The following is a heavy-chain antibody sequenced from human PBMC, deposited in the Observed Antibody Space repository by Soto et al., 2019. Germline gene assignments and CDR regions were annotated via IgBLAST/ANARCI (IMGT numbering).Heavy chain of an antibody. CDR3: ARHPSIAVADFDY. CDR1: GGSISSSSYY. Sequence: SETLSLTCTVSGGSISSSSYYWGWIRQPPGKGLEWIGSIYYSGSTYYNPSLKSRVTISVDTSKDQFSLKLSSVTAADTAVYYCARHPSIAVADFDYWGQGTLVTVSS. J-gene: IGHJ4*02. V-gene: IGHV4-39*01. D-gene: IGHD6-19*01. CDR2: IYYSGST.